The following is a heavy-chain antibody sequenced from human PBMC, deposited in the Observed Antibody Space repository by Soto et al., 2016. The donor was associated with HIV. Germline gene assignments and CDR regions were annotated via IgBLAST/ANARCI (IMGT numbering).Heavy chain of an antibody. D-gene: IGHD6-13*01. CDR3: ARGYSSSWPPSYFDS. Sequence: VQLQESGPGLVKPSQTLSLTCTVSGLSISSSFYYWSWIRQPAGKGLEWIGHIYTSGSTIYNPSLKSRVTVSIETSKNQFSLNLNSVTAADTAVYFCARGYSSSWPPSYFDSWGQGRPGPPSP. CDR1: GLSISSSFYY. J-gene: IGHJ4*02. CDR2: IYTSGST. V-gene: IGHV4-61*02.